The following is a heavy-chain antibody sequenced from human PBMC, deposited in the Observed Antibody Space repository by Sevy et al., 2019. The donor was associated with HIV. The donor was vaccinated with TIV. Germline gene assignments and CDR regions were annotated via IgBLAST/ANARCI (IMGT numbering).Heavy chain of an antibody. D-gene: IGHD3-16*02. CDR2: IYYSGST. CDR3: ARDDPITFGGVIGHDAFDI. J-gene: IGHJ3*02. CDR1: GGSISSGGYY. V-gene: IGHV4-31*03. Sequence: SETLSLTCTVSGGSISSGGYYWSWIRQHPGKGLEWIGYIYYSGSTYYNPSLKGRVTISVDTSKNQFSLKLSSVTAADTAVYYCARDDPITFGGVIGHDAFDIWGQGTMVTVSS.